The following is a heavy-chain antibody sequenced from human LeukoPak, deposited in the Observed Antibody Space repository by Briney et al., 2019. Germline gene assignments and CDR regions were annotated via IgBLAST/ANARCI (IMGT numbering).Heavy chain of an antibody. J-gene: IGHJ3*02. V-gene: IGHV1-69*13. CDR1: GGTFSSYA. CDR3: ARDTVSGSYPDAFDI. Sequence: SVKVSCKASGGTFSSYAISWVRQAPGQGLEWMGGIIPIFGTANYAQKFQGRVTITADESTSTAYMELSSLRSEDTAVYYCARDTVSGSYPDAFDIWGQGTMVTVSS. CDR2: IIPIFGTA. D-gene: IGHD3-16*01.